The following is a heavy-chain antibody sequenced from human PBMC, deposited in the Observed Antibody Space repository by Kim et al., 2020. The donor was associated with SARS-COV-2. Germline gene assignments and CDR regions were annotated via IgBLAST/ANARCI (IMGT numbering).Heavy chain of an antibody. CDR2: ISYDGSNK. J-gene: IGHJ4*02. CDR3: ARDPTISVAGTAHTSGPNL. CDR1: GFTFSSYA. V-gene: IGHV3-30-3*01. D-gene: IGHD6-19*01. Sequence: GGSLRLSCAASGFTFSSYAMHWVRQAPGKGLEWVAVISYDGSNKYYADSVKGRFTISRDNSKNTLYLQMNSLRAEDTAVYYCARDPTISVAGTAHTSGPNLWGQGTLVTVSS.